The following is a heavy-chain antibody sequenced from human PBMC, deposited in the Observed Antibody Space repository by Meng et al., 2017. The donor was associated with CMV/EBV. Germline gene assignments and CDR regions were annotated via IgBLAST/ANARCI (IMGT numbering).Heavy chain of an antibody. D-gene: IGHD2-2*02. CDR2: IYYSGST. V-gene: IGHV4-61*01. CDR3: ARSVPCSSTSCYKGAGWFDP. Sequence: GSYYWSWIGQPPGKGLEWIGYIYYSGSTNYSPSLKSRVTISVDTSKNQFSLKLSSVTAADTAVYYCARSVPCSSTSCYKGAGWFDPWGQGTLVTVSS. J-gene: IGHJ5*02. CDR1: GSYY.